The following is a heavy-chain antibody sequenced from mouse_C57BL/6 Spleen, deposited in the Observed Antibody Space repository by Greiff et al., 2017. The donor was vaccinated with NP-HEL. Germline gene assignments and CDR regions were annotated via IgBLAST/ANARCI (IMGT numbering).Heavy chain of an antibody. Sequence: EVKLMESGGDLVKPGGSLKLSCAASGFTFSSYGMSWVRQTPDKRLEWVATISSGGSYTYYPDSVKGRFTISRDNAKNTLYLQMSSLKSEDTAMYYCARITTVVARDWYFDVWGTGTTVTVSS. D-gene: IGHD1-1*01. CDR2: ISSGGSYT. V-gene: IGHV5-6*01. CDR1: GFTFSSYG. J-gene: IGHJ1*03. CDR3: ARITTVVARDWYFDV.